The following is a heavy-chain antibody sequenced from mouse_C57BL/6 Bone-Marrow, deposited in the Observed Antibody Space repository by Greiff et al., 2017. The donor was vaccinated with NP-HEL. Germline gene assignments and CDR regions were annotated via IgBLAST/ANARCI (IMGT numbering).Heavy chain of an antibody. CDR1: GFTFSDYG. D-gene: IGHD1-1*01. CDR2: ISNLAYSI. Sequence: EVKLVESGGGLVQPGGSLKLSCAASGFTFSDYGMAWVRQAPRQGPEWVAFISNLAYSIYYADTVTGRFTISRENAKNTLYLEMSSLRSEDTAMYYCARLSYYYGSSSYAMDYWGQGTSVTVSS. CDR3: ARLSYYYGSSSYAMDY. V-gene: IGHV5-15*01. J-gene: IGHJ4*01.